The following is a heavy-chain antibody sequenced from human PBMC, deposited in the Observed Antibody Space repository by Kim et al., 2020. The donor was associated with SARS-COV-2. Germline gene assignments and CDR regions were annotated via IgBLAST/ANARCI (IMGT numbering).Heavy chain of an antibody. V-gene: IGHV3-30*18. J-gene: IGHJ3*02. CDR1: GFTFSSYG. CDR2: ISYDGSNK. CDR3: AKADAFDI. Sequence: GGSLRLSCAASGFTFSSYGMHWVRQAPGKGLEWVAVISYDGSNKYYADSVKGRFTISRDNSKNTLYLQMNSLRAEDTAVYYCAKADAFDIWGQGTMVTVSS.